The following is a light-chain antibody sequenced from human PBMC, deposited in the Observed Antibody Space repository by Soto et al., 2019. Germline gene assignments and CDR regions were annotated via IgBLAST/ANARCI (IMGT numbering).Light chain of an antibody. V-gene: IGKV3-15*01. CDR3: QQYHTWPIT. Sequence: EIVMTQSPATLSVSQGERATLSCRASQSVSSNLAWYQQKPGQTPRLRFYGASTGATGIPARFSGSGSGTEFTLTISSLQSEDCAIYYCQQYHTWPITFGGGTKVDSK. CDR2: GAS. J-gene: IGKJ4*01. CDR1: QSVSSN.